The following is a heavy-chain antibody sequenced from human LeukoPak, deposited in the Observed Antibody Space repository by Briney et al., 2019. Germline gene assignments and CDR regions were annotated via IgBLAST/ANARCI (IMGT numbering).Heavy chain of an antibody. V-gene: IGHV3-23*01. J-gene: IGHJ4*02. CDR2: ISGSGGST. Sequence: GGSLRLSCAASGFTFSNYDMTWVRQAPGKGLEWVSAISGSGGSTYYADSVKGRFTISRDNSKNTLYLQMNSLRAEDTAVYYCTKISWELLPDYFDYWGQGTLVTVSS. D-gene: IGHD1-26*01. CDR3: TKISWELLPDYFDY. CDR1: GFTFSNYD.